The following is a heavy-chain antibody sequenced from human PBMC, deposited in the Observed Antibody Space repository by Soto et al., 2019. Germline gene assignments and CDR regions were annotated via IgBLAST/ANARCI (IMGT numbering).Heavy chain of an antibody. D-gene: IGHD3-10*01. J-gene: IGHJ6*02. CDR2: ISYDGSNK. CDR1: GFTFSNYA. Sequence: QVQLVESGGGVVQPGRSLRLSCAASGFTFSNYAMHWVRQAPGKGLEWVIVISYDGSNKYYADSEKGRFTISRDNSKNTLYRQMHSLRAEDTAVYYCARGGHYYASGSFFGGYGMDVWGQGTTVTVSS. V-gene: IGHV3-30*04. CDR3: ARGGHYYASGSFFGGYGMDV.